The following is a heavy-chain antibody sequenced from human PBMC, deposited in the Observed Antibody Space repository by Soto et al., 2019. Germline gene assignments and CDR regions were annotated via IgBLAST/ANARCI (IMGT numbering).Heavy chain of an antibody. CDR2: ISFSGNT. CDR3: ARDSGPGANWFEH. CDR1: GYSVTSGGYY. V-gene: IGHV4-31*03. D-gene: IGHD3-10*01. J-gene: IGHJ5*02. Sequence: QVHLQESGPGLVKPSETLSLTCTVSGYSVTSGGYYWRWSRQHQGKGLEWIGYISFSGNTNYNLALRSRVAISLDPSKNEFSLKLSSVTVADTSVYYCARDSGPGANWFEHCGQGNLVTVSS.